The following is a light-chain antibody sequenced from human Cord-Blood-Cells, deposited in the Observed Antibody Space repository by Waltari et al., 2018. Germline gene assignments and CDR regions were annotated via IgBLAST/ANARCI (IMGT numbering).Light chain of an antibody. J-gene: IGKJ4*02. V-gene: IGKV4-1*01. Sequence: DIVMTKSPDSLPVSLGERATINCKSSQSVLYSSNIKNYLAWYQQKPGRPPKLLNYWASSRESELPDRFRGSGSGTGFTLTIRSLLAEGVVVYYCQEYSSTPTFGGGTKVEIK. CDR3: QEYSSTPT. CDR1: QSVLYSSNIKNY. CDR2: WAS.